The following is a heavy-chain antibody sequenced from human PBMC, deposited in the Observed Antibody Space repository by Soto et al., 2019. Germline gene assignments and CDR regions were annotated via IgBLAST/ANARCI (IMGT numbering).Heavy chain of an antibody. V-gene: IGHV1-69*02. CDR1: GDTFSFYT. CDR3: XXXXXXXXXAFEY. CDR2: INPILSMS. J-gene: IGHJ4*02. Sequence: QVQLVQSGVEVKKPGSSVKVSCKASGDTFSFYTINWVRQAPGLGLEWMGRINPILSMSNYAQKFQGRVXXXXXXXXXXXXXXXXXXXXXXXXXXXXXXXXXXXXXAFEYWGQGALVTVSS.